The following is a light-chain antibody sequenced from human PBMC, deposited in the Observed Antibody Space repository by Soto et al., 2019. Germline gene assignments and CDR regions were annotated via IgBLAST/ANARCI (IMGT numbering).Light chain of an antibody. CDR1: QRIDTW. Sequence: DIQMTQSPSILSASVGXRVTITCRASQRIDTWLAWYQQKPGTAPKLLIYKATTLQSGVPSRFSGSGSGTEFTLAISSLEPDDFATYYCQQYETFSPWTFGQGTKVDIK. J-gene: IGKJ1*01. CDR3: QQYETFSPWT. V-gene: IGKV1-5*03. CDR2: KAT.